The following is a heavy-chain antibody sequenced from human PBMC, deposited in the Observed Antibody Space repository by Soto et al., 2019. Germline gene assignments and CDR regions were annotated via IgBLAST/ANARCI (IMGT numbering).Heavy chain of an antibody. J-gene: IGHJ4*02. D-gene: IGHD6-19*01. V-gene: IGHV3-23*01. Sequence: GGSLRLSCAASGFTFSSYAMSWVRQAPGKGLEWVSAISGSGGSTYYADSVKGRFTISRDNSKNTLYLQMNSLRAEDTAVYYCAKLEVPSHSSGWYEAEGYFDYWGQGTLVTVSS. CDR1: GFTFSSYA. CDR2: ISGSGGST. CDR3: AKLEVPSHSSGWYEAEGYFDY.